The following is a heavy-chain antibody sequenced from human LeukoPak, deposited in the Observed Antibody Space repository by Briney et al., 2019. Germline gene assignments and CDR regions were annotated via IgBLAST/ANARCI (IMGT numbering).Heavy chain of an antibody. CDR1: GFIFSDYY. CDR2: IRNKASSHTT. CDR3: ASDYPFYYYYMYV. Sequence: PGGSLRLSCAASGFIFSDYYMDWVRQAPGKGLEWVGRIRNKASSHTTEYAASVKGRFTISRDDSRNSLYLQMNSLRTEDMAVYYCASDYPFYYYYMYVWGKGATVTVSS. V-gene: IGHV3-72*01. J-gene: IGHJ6*03.